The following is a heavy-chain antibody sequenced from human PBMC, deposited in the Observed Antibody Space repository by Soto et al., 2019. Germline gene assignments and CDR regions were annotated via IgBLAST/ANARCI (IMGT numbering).Heavy chain of an antibody. J-gene: IGHJ5*02. CDR2: IYYSGST. D-gene: IGHD5-12*01. CDR1: GGSISSYY. V-gene: IGHV4-59*01. CDR3: ARTVIVATEDYVWFDP. Sequence: SETLSLTCTVSGGSISSYYWSWIRQPPGKGLEWIGYIYYSGSTNYNPSLKSRVTISVDTSKNQFSLKLSSVTAADTAVYYCARTVIVATEDYVWFDPWGQGTLVTVSS.